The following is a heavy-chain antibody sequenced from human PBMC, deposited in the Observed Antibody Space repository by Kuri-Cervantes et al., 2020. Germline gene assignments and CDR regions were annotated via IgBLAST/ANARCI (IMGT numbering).Heavy chain of an antibody. Sequence: SETLSLTCAVYGGTFSGYYWNWIRQPPGKGLEWIGEINHSGSTNYNPSLKSRVTISVDTSKNQFSLKLSSVTAADTAVYYCARVLNEVSSYGYRYYFDYWGQGTLVTVSS. J-gene: IGHJ4*02. CDR2: INHSGST. CDR3: ARVLNEVSSYGYRYYFDY. D-gene: IGHD5-18*01. V-gene: IGHV4-34*01. CDR1: GGTFSGYY.